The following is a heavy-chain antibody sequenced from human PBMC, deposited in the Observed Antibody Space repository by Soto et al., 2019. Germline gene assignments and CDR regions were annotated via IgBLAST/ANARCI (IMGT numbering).Heavy chain of an antibody. J-gene: IGHJ6*02. Sequence: QVRLVQSGAEGKKPGSSVKVSCKASGGTFSSYAFSWVRQAPGQGLEWMGGIIPVYGTAYYAEKFQGRVTITADESTTTAHMELSSLRSEDTAVYYCARSGGHSYYYYGLDVWGLGTTVTVSS. CDR2: IIPVYGTA. D-gene: IGHD2-15*01. CDR1: GGTFSSYA. CDR3: ARSGGHSYYYYGLDV. V-gene: IGHV1-69*01.